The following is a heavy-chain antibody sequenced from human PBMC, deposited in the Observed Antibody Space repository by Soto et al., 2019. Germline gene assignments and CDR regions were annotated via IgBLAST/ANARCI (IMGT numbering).Heavy chain of an antibody. CDR3: ATLQKLVLGDY. D-gene: IGHD6-13*01. CDR2: INSDGSST. Sequence: EVQLVESGGALVQPGGSLRLSCAASGFTFGSFWMHWVRQVPGKGLMWVSRINSDGSSTNYADFVKGRFTISRDNAKNTLYLQMNSLRAEDTAVYYCATLQKLVLGDYWGQGTLVTVSS. J-gene: IGHJ4*02. CDR1: GFTFGSFW. V-gene: IGHV3-74*01.